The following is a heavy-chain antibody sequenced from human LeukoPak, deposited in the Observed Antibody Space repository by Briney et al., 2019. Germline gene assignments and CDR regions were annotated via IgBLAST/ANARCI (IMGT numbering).Heavy chain of an antibody. CDR2: ISSNGGST. Sequence: PGGSLRVSCSASGFTFSSYAMHWVRQAPGKGLEYVSAISSNGGSTYYADSVKGRFTISRDNSKNTLYLQMSSLRAEDTAVYYCVTSPERHDYSFDYWGQGTLVTVSS. D-gene: IGHD3-16*01. CDR3: VTSPERHDYSFDY. J-gene: IGHJ4*02. CDR1: GFTFSSYA. V-gene: IGHV3-64D*09.